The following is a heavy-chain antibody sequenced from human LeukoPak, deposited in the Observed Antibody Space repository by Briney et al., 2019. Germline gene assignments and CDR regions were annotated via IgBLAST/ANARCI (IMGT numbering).Heavy chain of an antibody. CDR3: ARDVVFYDILTGYWFDY. J-gene: IGHJ4*02. V-gene: IGHV3-49*03. D-gene: IGHD3-9*01. CDR1: GFTFGDYG. CDR2: IRSKAYGGTI. Sequence: GSLRLSCTASGFTFGDYGMSWFRQAPGKGLEWVGGIRSKAYGGTIEYAASVKARFTISRDDSKSIAYLQMNSLKTEDTAVYYCARDVVFYDILTGYWFDYWGQGTLVTVSS.